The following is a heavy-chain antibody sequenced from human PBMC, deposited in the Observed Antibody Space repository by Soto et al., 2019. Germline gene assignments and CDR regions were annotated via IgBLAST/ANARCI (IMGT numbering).Heavy chain of an antibody. Sequence: ASVKVSCKASGGTFSSYAISWVRQAPGQGLEWMGGIIPIFGTANYAQKFQGRVTITADKSTRTAYMELSSLRSEDTAVYYCAREYGDYDDYYYYGMDVWGQGTTVTVSS. J-gene: IGHJ6*02. D-gene: IGHD4-17*01. CDR3: AREYGDYDDYYYYGMDV. V-gene: IGHV1-69*06. CDR2: IIPIFGTA. CDR1: GGTFSSYA.